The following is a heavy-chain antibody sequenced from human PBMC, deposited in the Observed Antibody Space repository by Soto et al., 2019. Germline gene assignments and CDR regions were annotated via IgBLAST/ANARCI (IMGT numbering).Heavy chain of an antibody. V-gene: IGHV1-18*04. J-gene: IGHJ5*02. D-gene: IGHD2-2*02. CDR1: GYTFTSYG. CDR2: ISAYNGNT. CDR3: ARARDCSSTSCYTSAWFDP. Sequence: ASVKVSCKASGYTFTSYGISWVRQAPGQGLEWMGWISAYNGNTNYAQKLQGRVTMTTDTSTSTAYMELRSLRSDDTAVYYCARARDCSSTSCYTSAWFDPWGQGXLVTVYS.